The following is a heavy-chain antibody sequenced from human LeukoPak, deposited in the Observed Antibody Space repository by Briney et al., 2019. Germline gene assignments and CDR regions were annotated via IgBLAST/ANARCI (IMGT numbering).Heavy chain of an antibody. CDR1: GGSISSYY. J-gene: IGHJ4*02. Sequence: SETLSLTCTVSGGSISSYYWSWIRQPPGKGLEWIGCIYYSGSTNYNPSLKSRVTISVDTSKNQFSLKLSSVTAADTAVYYCARHSCSGGSCYRFDYWGQGTLVTVSS. CDR3: ARHSCSGGSCYRFDY. V-gene: IGHV4-59*08. D-gene: IGHD2-15*01. CDR2: IYYSGST.